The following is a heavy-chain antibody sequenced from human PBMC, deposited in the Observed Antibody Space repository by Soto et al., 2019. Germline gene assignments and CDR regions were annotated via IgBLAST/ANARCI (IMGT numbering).Heavy chain of an antibody. CDR2: INPNSGGT. J-gene: IGHJ5*02. CDR1: GYTFTGYY. Sequence: GASVKVSCKASGYTFTGYYMHWVRQAPGQGLERMGWINPNSGGTNYAQKFQGRVTMTRDTSISTAYMELSRLRSDDTAVYYCAAGPVVVTTPNWFDPWGQGTLVTVSS. D-gene: IGHD2-2*01. V-gene: IGHV1-2*02. CDR3: AAGPVVVTTPNWFDP.